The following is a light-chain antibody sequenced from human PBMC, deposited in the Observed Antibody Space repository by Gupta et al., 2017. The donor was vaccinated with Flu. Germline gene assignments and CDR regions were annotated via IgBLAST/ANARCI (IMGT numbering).Light chain of an antibody. CDR1: TGPVPGYQY. CDR2: DTN. Sequence: TGPVPGYQYTFEYQQKPDQAPTTLIDDTNNRHSRTPARFSGSLLGDKAALTLSGAQPEDEADYYCLLSYTNAFWVFGGGTKLTV. V-gene: IGLV7-46*01. CDR3: LLSYTNAFWV. J-gene: IGLJ3*02.